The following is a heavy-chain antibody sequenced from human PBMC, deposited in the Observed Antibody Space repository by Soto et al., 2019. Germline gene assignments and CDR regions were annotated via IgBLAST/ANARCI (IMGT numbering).Heavy chain of an antibody. CDR2: IMKDGGEK. J-gene: IGHJ4*02. CDR1: GFTFNGYW. V-gene: IGHV3-7*01. Sequence: EVQLVESGGGLVQPGGSLRLSCAASGFTFNGYWMGWVRQAPGKGLEWVASIMKDGGEKKYVESVKGRFTIPRDNAKNSVSLQMNSLRADDTAIYYCARDSDYYKADYWGQGTLVTVSS. CDR3: ARDSDYYKADY. D-gene: IGHD2-21*02.